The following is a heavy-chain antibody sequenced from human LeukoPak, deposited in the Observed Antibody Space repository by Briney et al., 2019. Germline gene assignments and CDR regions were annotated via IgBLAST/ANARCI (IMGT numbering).Heavy chain of an antibody. V-gene: IGHV5-51*01. CDR3: ARATGDDGYFDF. J-gene: IGHJ4*02. CDR1: GYSFSNYW. CDR2: IYPDDSDI. Sequence: AESLKISCKGSGYSFSNYWIGWVRQMPGKGLELMGIIYPDDSDIRYSPSFQGQVTIAADRSISTASLQWSSLKASDTGIYYCARATGDDGYFDFWGQGTLVTVSS.